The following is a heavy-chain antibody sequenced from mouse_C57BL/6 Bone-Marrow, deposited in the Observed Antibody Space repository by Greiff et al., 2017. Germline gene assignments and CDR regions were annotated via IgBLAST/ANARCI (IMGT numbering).Heavy chain of an antibody. J-gene: IGHJ3*01. CDR3: ARSLDYYGILP. V-gene: IGHV1-42*01. CDR1: GYSFTGYY. Sequence: LVESGPELVKPGASVKISCKASGYSFTGYYMNWVKQSPEKSLEWIGEINPSTGGTTYNQKFKAKATLTVDKSSSTAYMQLKSLTSEDSAVYYCARSLDYYGILPWGQGTLVTVSA. D-gene: IGHD1-1*01. CDR2: INPSTGGT.